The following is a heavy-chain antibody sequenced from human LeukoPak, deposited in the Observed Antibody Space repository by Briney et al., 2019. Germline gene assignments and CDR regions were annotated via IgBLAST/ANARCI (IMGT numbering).Heavy chain of an antibody. CDR2: ISWNSGSI. CDR1: GFTFSSYS. D-gene: IGHD3-9*01. Sequence: PGGSLRLSCAASGFTFSSYSVNWVRQAPGKGLEWVSGISWNSGSIGYADSVKGRFTISRDNAKNSLYLQMNSLRAEDTALYYCAKDRGYDILTGYGIDYWGQGTLVTVSS. V-gene: IGHV3-9*01. J-gene: IGHJ4*02. CDR3: AKDRGYDILTGYGIDY.